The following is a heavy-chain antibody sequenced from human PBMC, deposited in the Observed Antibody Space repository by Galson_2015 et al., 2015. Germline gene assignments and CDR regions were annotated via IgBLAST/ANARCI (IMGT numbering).Heavy chain of an antibody. J-gene: IGHJ3*02. CDR1: GYTFTGYY. CDR3: ARGGPLWFGELFRAFDI. CDR2: INPNSGGT. D-gene: IGHD3-10*01. V-gene: IGHV1-2*04. Sequence: SVKVSCKASGYTFTGYYMHWVRQAPGQGLEWMGWINPNSGGTNYAQKFQGWVTMTRDTSISTAYMELSRLRSDDTAVYYCARGGPLWFGELFRAFDIWGQGTMVTVSS.